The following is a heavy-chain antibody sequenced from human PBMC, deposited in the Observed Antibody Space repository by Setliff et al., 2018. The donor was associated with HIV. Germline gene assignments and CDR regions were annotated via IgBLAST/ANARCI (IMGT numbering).Heavy chain of an antibody. CDR1: GGTFSSYA. CDR2: IIPIFGTP. D-gene: IGHD3-10*01. CDR3: ATAGEMATIGYSYYYMDV. Sequence: SVKVSCKASGGTFSSYAISWVRQAPGQGPEWMGGIIPIFGTPKYAQKFQGRVTITADESTSTAYMELSSLRSEDTAVYYCATAGEMATIGYSYYYMDVWGKGTTVTVSS. J-gene: IGHJ6*03. V-gene: IGHV1-69*13.